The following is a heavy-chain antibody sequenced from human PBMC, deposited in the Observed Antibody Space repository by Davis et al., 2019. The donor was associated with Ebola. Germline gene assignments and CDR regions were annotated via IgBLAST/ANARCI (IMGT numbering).Heavy chain of an antibody. V-gene: IGHV4-34*01. CDR3: ARGRVVVYAITYYYYGMDV. CDR1: GGSFSGYY. Sequence: MPSETLSLTCAVYGGSFSGYYWSWIRQPPGKGLEWIGEINHSGSTNYNPSLKSRVTISVDTSKNQFSLKLSSVTAADTAVYYCARGRVVVYAITYYYYGMDVWGQGTTVTVSS. D-gene: IGHD2-8*02. CDR2: INHSGST. J-gene: IGHJ6*02.